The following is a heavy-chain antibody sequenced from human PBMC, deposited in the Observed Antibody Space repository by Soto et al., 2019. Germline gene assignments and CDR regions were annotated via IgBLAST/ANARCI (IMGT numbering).Heavy chain of an antibody. CDR2: ISGSGDFT. CDR3: AKRSLGVGGHFDY. CDR1: GFTFSGYA. Sequence: PGGSLRLSCAASGFTFSGYAMSWVRQAPGQGLEWVSAISGSGDFTYYADSVKGRFTISRDNSDNTLYLQMNSLRAEDTAVYYWAKRSLGVGGHFDYGGKGALVTVSS. D-gene: IGHD3-16*01. V-gene: IGHV3-23*01. J-gene: IGHJ4*02.